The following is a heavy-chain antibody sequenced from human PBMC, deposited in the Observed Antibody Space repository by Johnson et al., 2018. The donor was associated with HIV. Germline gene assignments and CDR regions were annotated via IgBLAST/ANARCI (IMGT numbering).Heavy chain of an antibody. CDR2: ISSSGNTI. Sequence: QVQLVESGGGLVKPGGSLRLSCAASGITFSDYYMSWIRQAPGKGLEWVSYISSSGNTIYYADSVKGRVTISRDNAKKSLYMQMNSLRAEDTALYYCARGVGGAGDDAFDIWGQGTMVTVSS. CDR3: ARGVGGAGDDAFDI. V-gene: IGHV3-11*01. CDR1: GITFSDYY. D-gene: IGHD6-19*01. J-gene: IGHJ3*02.